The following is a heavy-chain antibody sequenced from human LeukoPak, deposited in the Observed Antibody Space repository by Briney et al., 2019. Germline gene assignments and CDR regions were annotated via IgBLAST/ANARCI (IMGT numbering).Heavy chain of an antibody. Sequence: GGSLRLSCAASGFTFSSYSMNWVRQAPGKELEWVSYISSSSGTIYYVDSVKGRFTISRDNAKSSLYLQMNSLRAEDTAVYYCARASNNYYYYYMDVWGKGTTVTVSS. CDR1: GFTFSSYS. J-gene: IGHJ6*03. D-gene: IGHD4-11*01. V-gene: IGHV3-48*04. CDR3: ARASNNYYYYYMDV. CDR2: ISSSSGTI.